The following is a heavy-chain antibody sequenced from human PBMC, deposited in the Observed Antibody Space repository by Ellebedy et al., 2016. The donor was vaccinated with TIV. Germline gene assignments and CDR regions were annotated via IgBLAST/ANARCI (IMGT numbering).Heavy chain of an antibody. CDR2: ISTRGDT. CDR3: ASETFNDVDLDMWGVFDL. CDR1: GFTVSSNY. Sequence: GGSLRLSCATSGFTVSSNYMSWVRQAPGRGLEWVSVISTRGDTFYADTVKGRFTISRDNSKNTLFLQINSLRADDTAVYYCASETFNDVDLDMWGVFDLWGQGTMVTVSS. J-gene: IGHJ3*01. D-gene: IGHD2-2*03. V-gene: IGHV3-66*01.